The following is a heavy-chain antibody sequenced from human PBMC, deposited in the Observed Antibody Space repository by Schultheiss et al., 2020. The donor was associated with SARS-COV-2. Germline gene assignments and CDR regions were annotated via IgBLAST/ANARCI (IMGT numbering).Heavy chain of an antibody. Sequence: GGSLRLSCAASGFTFSSYAMSWVRQAPGKGLEWVSAISGSGGSTYYADSVKGRFTVSRDNAKNSLYLQMSSLRADDTAVYYCARKRTYFDNTGYPDYSGQGTLVTVSS. J-gene: IGHJ4*02. CDR3: ARKRTYFDNTGYPDY. D-gene: IGHD3-22*01. V-gene: IGHV3-23*01. CDR2: ISGSGGST. CDR1: GFTFSSYA.